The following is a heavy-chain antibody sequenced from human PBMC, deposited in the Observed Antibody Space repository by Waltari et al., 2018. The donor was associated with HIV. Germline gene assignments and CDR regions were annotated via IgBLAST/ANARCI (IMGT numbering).Heavy chain of an antibody. CDR3: ARDGAGQQLVTLDY. V-gene: IGHV3-74*01. D-gene: IGHD6-13*01. CDR1: GFPSTPYW. CDR2: INSDGSST. J-gene: IGHJ4*02. Sequence: EVQLVASGGGLRQPGASLRPSCATSGFPSTPYWQPGAGHAPGKGLVWVSRINSDGSSTSYADSVKGRFTISRDNAKNTLYLQMNSLRAEDTAVYYCARDGAGQQLVTLDYWGQGTLVTVSS.